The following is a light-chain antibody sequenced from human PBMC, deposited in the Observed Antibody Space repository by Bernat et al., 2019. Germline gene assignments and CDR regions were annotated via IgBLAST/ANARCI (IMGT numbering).Light chain of an antibody. CDR3: CSYAGTYNWV. J-gene: IGLJ3*02. Sequence: QSALTQPRSVSGSPGPSVPISCTGSSNDVGHYNLVSWYQQHPGKAPKLIIYDVDKRPSGVPDRFSGSKSGNAASLTISGLHADDEAEYYCCSYAGTYNWVFGGGTKVFVL. CDR2: DVD. V-gene: IGLV2-11*01. CDR1: SNDVGHYNL.